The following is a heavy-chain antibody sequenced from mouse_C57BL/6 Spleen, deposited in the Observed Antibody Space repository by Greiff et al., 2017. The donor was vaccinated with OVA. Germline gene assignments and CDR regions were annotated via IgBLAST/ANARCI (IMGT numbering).Heavy chain of an antibody. V-gene: IGHV5-6*02. J-gene: IGHJ1*03. CDR2: ISSGGSYT. Sequence: EVKLVESGGDLVKPGGSLKLSCAASGFTFSSYGMSWVRQAPDKRLEWVAPISSGGSYTYYPDSVKGRFTISRDNAKNTLYLQMSSLKSEDTARYYCARREGGYFDVWGTGTTVTVSS. CDR1: GFTFSSYG. CDR3: ARREGGYFDV.